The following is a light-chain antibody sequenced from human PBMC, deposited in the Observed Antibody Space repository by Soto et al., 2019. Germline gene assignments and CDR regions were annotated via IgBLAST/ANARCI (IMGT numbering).Light chain of an antibody. J-gene: IGKJ4*01. Sequence: DIQLTQSPSFLSASVGDRVTITCRASQGISSYLAWYQQKPGKAPKLLIYAASTLQSGVPSRFSGSGSGTEFTLTISSLQPEDFATYYSQQLNSYPLTFGGGTNVEIK. CDR2: AAS. V-gene: IGKV1-9*01. CDR3: QQLNSYPLT. CDR1: QGISSY.